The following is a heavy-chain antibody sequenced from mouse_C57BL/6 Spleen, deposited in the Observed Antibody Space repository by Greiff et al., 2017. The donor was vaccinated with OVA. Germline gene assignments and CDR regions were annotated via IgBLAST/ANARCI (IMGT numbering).Heavy chain of an antibody. CDR3: TRSTLTTVVATDFDY. V-gene: IGHV1-15*01. CDR1: GYTFTDYE. J-gene: IGHJ2*01. CDR2: IDPETGGT. D-gene: IGHD1-1*01. Sequence: QVQLKESGAELVRPGASVTLSCKASGYTFTDYEMHWVKQTPVHGLEWIGAIDPETGGTAYNQKFKGKAILTADKSSSTAYMELRSLTSEDSAVYYCTRSTLTTVVATDFDYWGQGTTLTVSS.